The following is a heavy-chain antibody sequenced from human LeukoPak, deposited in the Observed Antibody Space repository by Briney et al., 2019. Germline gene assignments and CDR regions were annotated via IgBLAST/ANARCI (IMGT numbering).Heavy chain of an antibody. CDR2: IIPIFGTA. Sequence: GASVKVSCKASGGTFSSYAISWVRQAPGQGLEWMGGIIPIFGTANYAQKFQGRVTITADESTSTAYMELSSLRSEDTAVYYCARGPLYTVTAYYYYYYYMDVWGNGTTVTVSS. CDR3: ARGPLYTVTAYYYYYYYMDV. D-gene: IGHD4-11*01. CDR1: GGTFSSYA. J-gene: IGHJ6*03. V-gene: IGHV1-69*13.